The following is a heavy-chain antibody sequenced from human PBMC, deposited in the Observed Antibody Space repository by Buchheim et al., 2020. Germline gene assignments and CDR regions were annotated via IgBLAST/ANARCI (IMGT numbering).Heavy chain of an antibody. V-gene: IGHV4-34*01. Sequence: QVQLQQWGAGLLKPSETLSLTCAVYGGSFSGYYWSWIRQPPGKGLEWIGEINHSGSTNYNPSLKSRVTISVDTSKNQFSLKLSSVTAADTAVYYCARGTKYSSGWSKFDYWGQGTL. CDR1: GGSFSGYY. CDR2: INHSGST. CDR3: ARGTKYSSGWSKFDY. D-gene: IGHD6-19*01. J-gene: IGHJ4*02.